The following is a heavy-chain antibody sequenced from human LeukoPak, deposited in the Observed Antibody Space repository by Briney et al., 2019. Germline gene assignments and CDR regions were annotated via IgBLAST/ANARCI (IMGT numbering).Heavy chain of an antibody. D-gene: IGHD3-9*01. CDR1: GYTFTGYY. CDR2: INPNSGGT. CDR3: ARGRPYYDILTGYPFDY. J-gene: IGHJ4*02. V-gene: IGHV1-2*02. Sequence: GASVKVSCKSSGYTFTGYYLHWVRQPPGQGLEWMGWINPNSGGTNYAQKFQGRVTMTRDTSISTAYMELSRLRSDDTAVYYCARGRPYYDILTGYPFDYWGQGTLVTVSS.